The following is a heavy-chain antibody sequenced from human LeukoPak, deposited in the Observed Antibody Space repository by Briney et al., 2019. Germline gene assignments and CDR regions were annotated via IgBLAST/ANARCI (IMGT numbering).Heavy chain of an antibody. CDR3: ARDRSIAAPYDY. V-gene: IGHV3-7*01. Sequence: GGSLRLSCAASGFTLSSYWMSWVRQAPGKGLEWVANIKQDGSEKYYVDSVKGRFTISRDNAKNSLYLQMNSLRAEDTAVYYCARDRSIAAPYDYWGQGTLVTVSS. D-gene: IGHD6-6*01. J-gene: IGHJ4*02. CDR1: GFTLSSYW. CDR2: IKQDGSEK.